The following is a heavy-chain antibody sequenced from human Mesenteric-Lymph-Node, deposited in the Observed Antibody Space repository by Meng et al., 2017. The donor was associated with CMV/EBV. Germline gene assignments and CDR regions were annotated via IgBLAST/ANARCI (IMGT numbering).Heavy chain of an antibody. CDR1: GFEFSSRP. CDR2: IAYDGINK. J-gene: IGHJ3*01. V-gene: IGHV3-30-3*01. CDR3: ARDMANREGAFDV. Sequence: LSLTCAASGFEFSSRPIHWVRQAPGKGLEWLTVIAYDGINKYYADSVKGRFSISRDNSKNMLYLQMNSLRVEDTAMYYCARDMANREGAFDVWGQGTMVTVSS. D-gene: IGHD3-10*01.